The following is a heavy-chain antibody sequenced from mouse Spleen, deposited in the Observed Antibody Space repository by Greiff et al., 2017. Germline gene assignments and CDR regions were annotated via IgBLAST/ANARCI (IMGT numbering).Heavy chain of an antibody. CDR1: GYTFTSYW. CDR3: AREDGRRFDY. CDR2: IYPGDGDT. V-gene: IGHV1-87*01. D-gene: IGHD2-3*01. Sequence: QVQLQQSGAELARPGASVKLSCKASGYTFTSYWMQWVKQRPGQGLEWIGAIYPGDGDTRYTQKFKGKATLTADKSSSTAYMQLSSLASEDSAVYYCAREDGRRFDYWGQGTTLTVSS. J-gene: IGHJ2*01.